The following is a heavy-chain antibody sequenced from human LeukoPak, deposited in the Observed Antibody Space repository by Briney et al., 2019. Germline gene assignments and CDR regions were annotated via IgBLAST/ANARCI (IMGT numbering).Heavy chain of an antibody. D-gene: IGHD3-10*02. CDR3: ARDLVRGVIRSIFDY. V-gene: IGHV3-30*03. CDR1: GFTFSHYS. CDR2: MSYDGSDD. J-gene: IGHJ4*02. Sequence: GGSLRLSCAASGFTFSHYSIDWVRQAPGKGLEWVAVMSYDGSDDYYADSVKGRFTVSRDNSKNTLYLQMNSLRAEDTAVYYCARDLVRGVIRSIFDYWGQGTLVTVSS.